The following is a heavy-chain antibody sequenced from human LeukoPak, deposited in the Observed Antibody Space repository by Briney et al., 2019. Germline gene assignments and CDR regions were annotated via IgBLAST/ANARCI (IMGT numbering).Heavy chain of an antibody. V-gene: IGHV4-34*01. CDR1: GGSFSGYS. CDR2: INHSGST. D-gene: IGHD6-13*01. J-gene: IGHJ6*03. CDR3: ARWGHSSSWFSYYYYYMDV. Sequence: PSETLSLTCAVSGGSFSGYSWSWIRQPPGKGLEWIGEINHSGSTHYNPSLKSRVTISVDTSKNQFSLKLSSVTAADTAVYYCARWGHSSSWFSYYYYYMDVWGKGTTVTISS.